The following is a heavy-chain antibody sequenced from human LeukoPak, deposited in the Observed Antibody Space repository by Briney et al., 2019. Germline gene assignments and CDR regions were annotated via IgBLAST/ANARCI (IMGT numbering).Heavy chain of an antibody. J-gene: IGHJ4*02. CDR3: TRVVAAAFDH. V-gene: IGHV6-1*01. CDR2: TYYRSKWYN. CDR1: GDSVSSSSAA. D-gene: IGHD2-15*01. Sequence: SQTLSLTCAISGDSVSSSSAAWYWIRQSPSRGLEWLGRTYYRSKWYNDYAVSVKSRVTINPDISKNQFSLQLNSVTPEDTAVYYCTRVVAAAFDHWGQGTLVTVSS.